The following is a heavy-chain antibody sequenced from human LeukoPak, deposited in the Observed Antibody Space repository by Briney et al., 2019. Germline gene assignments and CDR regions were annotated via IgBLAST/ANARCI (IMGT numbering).Heavy chain of an antibody. J-gene: IGHJ4*02. CDR3: AKYGGNLPFDD. D-gene: IGHD4-23*01. CDR1: GGSISSSTYY. V-gene: IGHV4-39*01. CDR2: VSYTGST. Sequence: PSETLSLTCTVSGGSISSSTYYWGWIRQPPGRGLEWIASVSYTGSTTYNPSLKSRVTISVDTSKTQFSLKLSSVTAADTAVYYCAKYGGNLPFDDWGQGTLVTVSS.